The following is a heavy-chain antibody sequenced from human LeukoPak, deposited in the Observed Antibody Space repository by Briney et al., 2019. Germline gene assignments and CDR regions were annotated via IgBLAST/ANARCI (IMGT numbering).Heavy chain of an antibody. V-gene: IGHV3-11*04. CDR2: ITITSSKI. Sequence: GGSLRLPCAASTFTFNEHYMAWIRQGPGKGLEWVSYITITSSKIYYADSVKGRFTISRDNAKTSLYLQMNSLRAEDTAIYYCARGSPVSTNHAFDLWGQGTVVTVSS. J-gene: IGHJ3*01. CDR3: ARGSPVSTNHAFDL. CDR1: TFTFNEHY.